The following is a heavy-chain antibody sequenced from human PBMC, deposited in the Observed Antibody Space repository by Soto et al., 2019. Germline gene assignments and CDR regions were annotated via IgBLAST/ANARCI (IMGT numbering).Heavy chain of an antibody. D-gene: IGHD1-26*01. CDR1: GGSVSSSSYY. CDR3: GRRSGSYPSWWYYFDY. V-gene: IGHV4-39*01. J-gene: IGHJ4*02. Sequence: ETLSLTCTVSGGSVSSSSYYWGWVRQPPGKGLEWIGSVYYSGSTYYNPSLESRVTISVDKSKNQFSLKLMSLSAADTAVYYCGRRSGSYPSWWYYFDYWGQGTLVTVSS. CDR2: VYYSGST.